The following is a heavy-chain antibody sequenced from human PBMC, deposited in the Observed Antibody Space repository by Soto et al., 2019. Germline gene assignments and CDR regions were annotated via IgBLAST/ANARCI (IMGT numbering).Heavy chain of an antibody. V-gene: IGHV2-5*01. D-gene: IGHD6-13*01. CDR1: GFSLSTSGVG. CDR2: IYWNDDK. J-gene: IGHJ5*02. Sequence: SGPTLVNPTQTLTLTCTFSGFSLSTSGVGVGWIRQPPGKALEWLALIYWNDDKRYSPSLKSRLTITKDTSKNQVVLTMTNIDAVDTATYYCADFIDCGSWRINWFDHWGQGTLVTVSS. CDR3: ADFIDCGSWRINWFDH.